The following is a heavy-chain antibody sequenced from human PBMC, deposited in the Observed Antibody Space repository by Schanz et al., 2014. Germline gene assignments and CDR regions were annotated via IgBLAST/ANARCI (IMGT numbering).Heavy chain of an antibody. CDR1: GFTFSDFY. CDR3: ATMSDIGSFDS. V-gene: IGHV3-11*06. Sequence: QVQLVKSGGGLVKPGGSLRLSCAASGFTFSDFYITWIRQAPGKGLEWVSCISSGSHYTDYADSVKGRFTISRDNAKNSLYLQMNSLRADDTAVYYCATMSDIGSFDSWGQGTLVTVSS. J-gene: IGHJ4*02. D-gene: IGHD1-26*01. CDR2: ISSGSHYT.